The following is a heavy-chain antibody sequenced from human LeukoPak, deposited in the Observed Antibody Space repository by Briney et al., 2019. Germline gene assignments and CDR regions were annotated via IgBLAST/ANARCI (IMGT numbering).Heavy chain of an antibody. Sequence: PSETLSLTCAVSGGSISSGGYCWSWIRQPPGKGLEWIGEINHSGSTNYNPSLKSRVTISVDTSKNQFSLKLSSVTAADTAVYYCARARKGYHSWNYWGQGTLVTVSS. V-gene: IGHV4-34*01. CDR1: GGSISSGGYC. J-gene: IGHJ4*02. D-gene: IGHD1-14*01. CDR3: ARARKGYHSWNY. CDR2: INHSGST.